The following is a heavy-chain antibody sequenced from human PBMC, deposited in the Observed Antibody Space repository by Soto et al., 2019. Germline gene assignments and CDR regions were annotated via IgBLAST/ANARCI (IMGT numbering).Heavy chain of an antibody. CDR2: TYYRPRFFS. Sequence: SQTLSLTCAISGDSVSSNSAAWNWIRQSPSGGLEWLGRTYYRPRFFSDYAESVKSRIIINPDTSKNQFSLQLKSVTPEDTAVYYCVRDRYSSSGWFDPWGQRTPVTVSS. J-gene: IGHJ5*02. V-gene: IGHV6-1*01. D-gene: IGHD3-10*01. CDR1: GDSVSSNSAA. CDR3: VRDRYSSSGWFDP.